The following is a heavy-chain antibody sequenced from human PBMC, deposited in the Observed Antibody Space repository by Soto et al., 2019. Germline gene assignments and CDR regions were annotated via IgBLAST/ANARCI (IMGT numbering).Heavy chain of an antibody. CDR3: ARGRYGDY. Sequence: QVPLVQSGAEVKKPGASVKVSCKCSGYTFTSYGITWVRQAPGQGLEWMGWISAHNGNTDYVQKLQGRVTVTRDTSTSTAYMELRSLRSDDTAVYYCARGRYGDYWGQGALVTVSS. CDR2: ISAHNGNT. D-gene: IGHD1-1*01. CDR1: GYTFTSYG. J-gene: IGHJ4*02. V-gene: IGHV1-18*01.